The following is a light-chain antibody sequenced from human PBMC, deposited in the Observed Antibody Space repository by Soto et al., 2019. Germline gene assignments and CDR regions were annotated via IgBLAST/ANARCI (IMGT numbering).Light chain of an antibody. Sequence: DIEMTQTPSSLSASVGDRVTLTCRASHNVNRYLNWYQQKSGKAPKVLIHGASSLQTGIPSRFAGSGSGTDFTLTISSLQPEDIATYYCQQSYNSPQTFGQGTKLEIK. CDR2: GAS. V-gene: IGKV1-39*01. CDR1: HNVNRY. J-gene: IGKJ2*01. CDR3: QQSYNSPQT.